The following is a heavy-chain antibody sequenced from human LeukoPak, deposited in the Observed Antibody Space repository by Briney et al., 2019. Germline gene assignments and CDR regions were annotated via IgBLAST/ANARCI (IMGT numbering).Heavy chain of an antibody. CDR3: ARHVRYYGMDV. Sequence: GGSLRLSCAASGFISSRYGMNWVRQAPGKGLEWVSAISGSGGSTYYADSVKGRFTISRDNSKNTLYLQMNSLRAEDTAIYYCARHVRYYGMDVWGQGTTVTVSS. CDR2: ISGSGGST. CDR1: GFISSRYG. V-gene: IGHV3-23*01. J-gene: IGHJ6*02.